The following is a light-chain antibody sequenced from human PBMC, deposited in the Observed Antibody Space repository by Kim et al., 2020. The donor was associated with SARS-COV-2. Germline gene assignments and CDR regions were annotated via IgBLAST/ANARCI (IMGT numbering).Light chain of an antibody. CDR3: LQDYNYPRT. Sequence: ASVGDRIIITCRASQGIRNDLGWYQQKPWKAPKLLIYAASSLQSGVPSRFSGSGSGTDFTLTISSLQPEDFATYYCLQDYNYPRTFGQGTKVDIK. CDR1: QGIRND. CDR2: AAS. J-gene: IGKJ1*01. V-gene: IGKV1-6*02.